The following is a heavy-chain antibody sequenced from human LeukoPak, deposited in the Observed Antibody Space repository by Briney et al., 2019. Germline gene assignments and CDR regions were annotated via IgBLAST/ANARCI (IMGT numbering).Heavy chain of an antibody. V-gene: IGHV4-31*03. CDR1: GVSISSGGYY. CDR3: ARDSSSLLDY. CDR2: IYYSGST. Sequence: SETLSLTCTVSGVSISSGGYYWSWIRQHPGKGLEWIGYIYYSGSTYYNPSLKSRVTISVDTSKNQFSLKLSSVTAADTAVYYCARDSSSLLDYWGQGTLVTVSS. J-gene: IGHJ4*02. D-gene: IGHD6-13*01.